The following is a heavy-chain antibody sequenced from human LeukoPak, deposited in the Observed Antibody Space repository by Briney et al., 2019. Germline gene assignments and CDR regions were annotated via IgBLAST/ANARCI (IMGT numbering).Heavy chain of an antibody. D-gene: IGHD2-21*02. V-gene: IGHV4-59*11. Sequence: SETLSLTYTVSGGSISSHYWSWIRQPPGKGLEWIGYIYYSGSTNYNPSLKSRVTISVDTSKNQFSLKLSSVTAADTAVYYCAGGDPNWFDPWGQGTLVTVSS. CDR1: GGSISSHY. CDR2: IYYSGST. J-gene: IGHJ5*02. CDR3: AGGDPNWFDP.